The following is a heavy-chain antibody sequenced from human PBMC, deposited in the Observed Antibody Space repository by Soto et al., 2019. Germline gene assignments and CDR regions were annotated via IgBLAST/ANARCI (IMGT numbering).Heavy chain of an antibody. D-gene: IGHD6-13*01. CDR2: ISSSSAYI. CDR1: GFTFRSFT. CDR3: TRDASRDSSARGWFDP. J-gene: IGHJ5*02. V-gene: IGHV3-21*01. Sequence: VGSLRLSCAASGFTFRSFTMNWVRQAPGKGLEWVSTISSSSAYIYYTDALRGRFTISRDNAKNSLHLQMNSLRAEDTAVYYCTRDASRDSSARGWFDPWGPGTLVTVLL.